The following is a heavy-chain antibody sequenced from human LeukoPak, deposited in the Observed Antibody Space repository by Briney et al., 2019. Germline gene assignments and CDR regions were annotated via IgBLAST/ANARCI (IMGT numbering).Heavy chain of an antibody. CDR3: ARGTAGYHSSYFDY. V-gene: IGHV3-74*01. D-gene: IGHD3-16*02. CDR1: GFSFSGHW. Sequence: GGSLRLSCTASGFSFSGHWMHWVRQAPEKGLVWVSRINSDGSATAYADSVKGRFTISRDNAENTLYLQMNSLRAEDTAVYYCARGTAGYHSSYFDYWGQGTLVTVSS. CDR2: INSDGSAT. J-gene: IGHJ4*02.